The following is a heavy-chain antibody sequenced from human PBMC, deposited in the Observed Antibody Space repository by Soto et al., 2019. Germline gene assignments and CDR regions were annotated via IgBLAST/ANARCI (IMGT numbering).Heavy chain of an antibody. CDR2: IIPIFGTA. Sequence: QVQLVQSGAEVKKPGASVKVSCKASGYTFTSYAISWVRQAPGQGLEWMGGIIPIFGTANYAQKFQGRVTITADKSTSTAYMELSSLRSEDTAVYYCARGLYGYSNRDDAFDIWGQGTMVTVSS. D-gene: IGHD4-4*01. CDR1: GYTFTSYA. V-gene: IGHV1-69*06. J-gene: IGHJ3*02. CDR3: ARGLYGYSNRDDAFDI.